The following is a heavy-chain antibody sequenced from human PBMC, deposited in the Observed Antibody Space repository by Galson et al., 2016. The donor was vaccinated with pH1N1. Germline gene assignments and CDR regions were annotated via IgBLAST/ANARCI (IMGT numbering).Heavy chain of an antibody. CDR3: AREGGVNGDYVFSY. D-gene: IGHD4-17*01. CDR1: GYRFDNYF. J-gene: IGHJ4*02. V-gene: IGHV1-2*02. Sequence: SVKVSCKASGYRFDNYFLHWVRQAPGQGVEWMGWINPNGGATNYAQKFQGRVTLTRDTSINTGFMELRGLTSDDTAVYFCAREGGVNGDYVFSYWGQGNLVIVSS. CDR2: INPNGGAT.